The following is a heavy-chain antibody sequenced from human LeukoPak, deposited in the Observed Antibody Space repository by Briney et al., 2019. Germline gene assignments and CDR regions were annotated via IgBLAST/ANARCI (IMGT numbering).Heavy chain of an antibody. CDR3: ARPRTYDSSGYAEDPPWLDAFDI. CDR2: ISSSGSTI. J-gene: IGHJ3*02. V-gene: IGHV3-48*04. CDR1: GFTFSSYA. D-gene: IGHD3-22*01. Sequence: GGSLRLSCAASGFTFSSYAMSWVRQAPGKGLGWVSYISSSGSTIYYADSVKGRFTISRDNAKNSLYLQMNSLRAEDTAVYYCARPRTYDSSGYAEDPPWLDAFDIWGQGTMVTVSS.